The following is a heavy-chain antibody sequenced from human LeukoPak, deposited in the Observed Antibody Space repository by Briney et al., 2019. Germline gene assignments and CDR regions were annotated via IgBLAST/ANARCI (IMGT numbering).Heavy chain of an antibody. Sequence: ASVKVSCKASGYTFTSYAMNRVRQAPGQGLEWMGWINTNTGNPTYAQGFTGRFVFSLDTSVSTAYLQFSSLKAEDTAVYYCARDSLLSSSWYSQSYYYYYGMDVWGQGTTVTVSS. CDR3: ARDSLLSSSWYSQSYYYYYGMDV. D-gene: IGHD6-13*01. V-gene: IGHV7-4-1*02. CDR2: INTNTGNP. CDR1: GYTFTSYA. J-gene: IGHJ6*02.